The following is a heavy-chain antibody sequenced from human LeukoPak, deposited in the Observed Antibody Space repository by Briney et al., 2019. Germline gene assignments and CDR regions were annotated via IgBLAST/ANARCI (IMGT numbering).Heavy chain of an antibody. CDR1: GYTFTGYY. J-gene: IGHJ4*02. Sequence: ASVRVSCKASGYTFTGYYMHWVRQAPGQGLEWMGWISGYNGNTNYAQNLQDRLIMTTDTSTTTAYMELRSLRSDDTAVYYCARDSYGSGSYVDYWGQGTLVTVSS. CDR3: ARDSYGSGSYVDY. CDR2: ISGYNGNT. D-gene: IGHD3-10*01. V-gene: IGHV1-18*04.